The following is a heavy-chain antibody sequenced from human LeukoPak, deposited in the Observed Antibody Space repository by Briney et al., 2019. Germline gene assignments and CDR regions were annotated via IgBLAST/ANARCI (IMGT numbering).Heavy chain of an antibody. CDR1: GGSISSYY. Sequence: SETLSLTCTVSGGSISSYYWSWIRQPPGKGLEWIGYIYYSGSTNYNPSLKSRVTISVDTSKNQFSLKLSSVTAADTAVYYCARGGYGLVDYWGQGTLVTVSS. V-gene: IGHV4-59*12. D-gene: IGHD3-16*01. CDR2: IYYSGST. J-gene: IGHJ4*02. CDR3: ARGGYGLVDY.